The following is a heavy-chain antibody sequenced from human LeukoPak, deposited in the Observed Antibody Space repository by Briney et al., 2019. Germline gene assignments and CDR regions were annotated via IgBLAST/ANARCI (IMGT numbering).Heavy chain of an antibody. V-gene: IGHV3-30*02. J-gene: IGHJ4*02. D-gene: IGHD3-22*01. CDR2: IWYDGSNK. CDR1: GLTFSSYG. CDR3: AKGAYYYDSSGYLGLDY. Sequence: GESLKISCAASGLTFSSYGMHWVRQAPGKGLEWVAVIWYDGSNKYYADSVKGRFTISRDNSKNTLYLQMNSLRAEDTAVYYCAKGAYYYDSSGYLGLDYWGQGPLVTVSS.